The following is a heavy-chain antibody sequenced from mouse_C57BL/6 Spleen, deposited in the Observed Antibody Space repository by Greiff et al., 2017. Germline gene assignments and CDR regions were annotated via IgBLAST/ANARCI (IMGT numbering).Heavy chain of an antibody. V-gene: IGHV1-9*01. CDR1: GYTFTGYW. CDR3: ARGGFAY. CDR2: ILPGSGST. Sequence: QVQLQQSGAELMKPGASVKLSCKATGYTFTGYWIEWVKQRPGHGLEWIGEILPGSGSTNYTEKFKGKATFTADTSSNTAYMQLSSLTTEDSAIYYCARGGFAYWGQGTLLTVSA. J-gene: IGHJ3*01.